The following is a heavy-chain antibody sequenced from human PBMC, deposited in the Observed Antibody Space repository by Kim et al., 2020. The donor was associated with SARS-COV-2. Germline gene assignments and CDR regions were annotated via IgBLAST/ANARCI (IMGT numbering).Heavy chain of an antibody. CDR3: ARLLRYNYYYYGMDV. CDR2: MNPNSGNT. Sequence: ASVKVSCKASGYTFTSYDINWVRQATGQGLEWMGWMNPNSGNTGYAQKFQGRVTMTRNTSISTAYMELSSLRSEDTAVYYCARLLRYNYYYYGMDVWGQGTTVTVSS. V-gene: IGHV1-8*01. D-gene: IGHD1-20*01. J-gene: IGHJ6*02. CDR1: GYTFTSYD.